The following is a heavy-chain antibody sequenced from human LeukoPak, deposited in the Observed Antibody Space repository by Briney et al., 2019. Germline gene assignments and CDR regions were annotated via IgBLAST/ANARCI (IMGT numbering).Heavy chain of an antibody. CDR1: GFTFSSYS. CDR2: ISSSSSYI. J-gene: IGHJ3*02. CDR3: ARDSRRGNAFYI. V-gene: IGHV3-21*01. Sequence: GGSLRLSCAASGFTFSSYSMNWVRQAPGKGLEWVSSISSSSSYIYYADSVKGRFTITRDNAKNSLYLQMNSLRAEDTAVYYCARDSRRGNAFYIWGQGTMVTVSS.